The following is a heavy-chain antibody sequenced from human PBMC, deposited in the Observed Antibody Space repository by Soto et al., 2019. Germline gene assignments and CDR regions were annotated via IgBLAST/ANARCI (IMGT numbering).Heavy chain of an antibody. Sequence: SGPTLVNPTQTLTLTCTFSGFSLSTSGVGVGWIRQPPGKALEWLALIYWNDDKRYSPSLKSRLTITKDTSKNQVVLTMTNMDPVDTATYYCAHSRSQFLEWLLYNWFDPWGQGTLVTVSS. CDR1: GFSLSTSGVG. CDR2: IYWNDDK. CDR3: AHSRSQFLEWLLYNWFDP. J-gene: IGHJ5*02. V-gene: IGHV2-5*01. D-gene: IGHD3-3*01.